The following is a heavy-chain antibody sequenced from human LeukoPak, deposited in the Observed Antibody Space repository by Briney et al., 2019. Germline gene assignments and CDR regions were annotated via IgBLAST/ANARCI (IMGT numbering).Heavy chain of an antibody. CDR1: GFTFSSYA. Sequence: GSLRLSCAASGFTFSSYAMSWVRQAPGKGLEWVSAISGRGGTTYYADSVKGRFTISRDNSKNTLYLQMNSLRAEDTAVYYCAKDLATYYDSSGYSQGFDYWGQGTLVTVSS. CDR3: AKDLATYYDSSGYSQGFDY. J-gene: IGHJ4*02. CDR2: ISGRGGTT. D-gene: IGHD3-22*01. V-gene: IGHV3-23*01.